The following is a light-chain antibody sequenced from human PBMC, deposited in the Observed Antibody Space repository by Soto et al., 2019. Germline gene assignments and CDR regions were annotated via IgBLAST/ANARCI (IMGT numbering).Light chain of an antibody. V-gene: IGKV3-20*01. J-gene: IGKJ1*01. Sequence: EIVLTQSPATLSLSPGERATLSCRASQSVSSYLAWYQQKPGQAPRLLIYAASTRATGIPDRFSGSGSGTDFTLTISRLEPEDFAVYFCQQYDSSPQAFGLGTKVDIK. CDR3: QQYDSSPQA. CDR2: AAS. CDR1: QSVSSY.